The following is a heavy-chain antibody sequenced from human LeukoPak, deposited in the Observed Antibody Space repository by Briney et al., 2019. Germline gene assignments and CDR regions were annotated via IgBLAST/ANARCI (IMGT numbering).Heavy chain of an antibody. Sequence: LRLSCAASGFTFSSHAMHWVRQAPGKGLAWIGEIDHTGSTNYNPSLESRVTLSVDTSKNQVSLNLNSLTAADTAVYYCARGLRFHVGSGNWFDLWGQGTLVTVSS. CDR1: GFTFSSHA. V-gene: IGHV4-34*01. CDR2: IDHTGST. J-gene: IGHJ5*02. D-gene: IGHD3-10*01. CDR3: ARGLRFHVGSGNWFDL.